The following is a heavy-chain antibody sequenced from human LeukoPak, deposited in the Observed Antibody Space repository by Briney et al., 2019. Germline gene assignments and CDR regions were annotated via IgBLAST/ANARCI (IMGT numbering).Heavy chain of an antibody. D-gene: IGHD2-21*01. V-gene: IGHV3-23*01. CDR3: ARLPSYGTEDY. Sequence: GGSLRLSCAASGFTFSSYAMSWVRQAPGKGLEWVSAISGSGGSTYYADSVKGRFTISRDNSKNTLYLQMSSLRAEDSAVYYCARLPSYGTEDYWGQGTLVTVSS. CDR2: ISGSGGST. J-gene: IGHJ4*02. CDR1: GFTFSSYA.